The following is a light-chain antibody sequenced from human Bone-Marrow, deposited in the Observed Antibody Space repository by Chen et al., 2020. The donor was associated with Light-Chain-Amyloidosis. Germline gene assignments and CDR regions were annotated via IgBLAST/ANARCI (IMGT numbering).Light chain of an antibody. J-gene: IGLJ1*01. CDR3: SSYTITNTLV. Sequence: QFALTQPASVSGSPVQSITISCTGTSSDVGGDNHVSWYQQHPDKAPKLMIYEVTNRPSWVPDRFSGSKSDNTASLTISGLQTEDEADYFCSSYTITNTLVFGSGTRVTVL. V-gene: IGLV2-14*01. CDR1: SSDVGGDNH. CDR2: EVT.